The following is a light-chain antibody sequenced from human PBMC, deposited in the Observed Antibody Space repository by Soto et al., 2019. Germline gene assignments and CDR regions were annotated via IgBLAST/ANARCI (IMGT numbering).Light chain of an antibody. CDR2: DVS. CDR1: QGVTTN. J-gene: IGKJ5*01. Sequence: EIRMTQSPGTLSVSPGEGATLSCMAAQGVTTNFAWYQQKSGQSPRLLIYDVSNRATGVPARFSGSGSETDFTLTISGLRSEDSAVYFCQQYNNWPFSFGQGTRLEIK. CDR3: QQYNNWPFS. V-gene: IGKV3-15*01.